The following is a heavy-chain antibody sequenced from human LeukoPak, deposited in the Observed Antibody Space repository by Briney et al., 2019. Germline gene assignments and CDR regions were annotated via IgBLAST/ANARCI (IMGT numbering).Heavy chain of an antibody. D-gene: IGHD6-19*01. Sequence: AGGSLRLSCAASAFTFSSYAMSWVRQPPGKGLEWVSTISRSGGTLDSADSVTGRFTISRDNSKNTLYLQLNSLRAEDTAVYYCARQQLLAIDSWGQGTLVTVSS. V-gene: IGHV3-23*01. CDR1: AFTFSSYA. CDR2: ISRSGGTL. CDR3: ARQQLLAIDS. J-gene: IGHJ4*02.